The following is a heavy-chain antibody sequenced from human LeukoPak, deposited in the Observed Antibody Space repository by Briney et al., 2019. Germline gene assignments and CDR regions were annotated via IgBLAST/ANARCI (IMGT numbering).Heavy chain of an antibody. CDR2: IYYSGST. V-gene: IGHV4-59*01. J-gene: IGHJ4*02. Sequence: SETLSLTCTVSGGSISSYYWSWIRQPPGKGLEWIGYIYYSGSTNYNPSLKSRVTISVDTSKNQFSLKLSSVTAADTAVYYCARDQGYYVSSGYYFDYWGQGTLVTVSS. D-gene: IGHD3-22*01. CDR3: ARDQGYYVSSGYYFDY. CDR1: GGSISSYY.